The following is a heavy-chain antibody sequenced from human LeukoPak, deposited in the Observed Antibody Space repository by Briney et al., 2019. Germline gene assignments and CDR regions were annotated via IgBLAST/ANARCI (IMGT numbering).Heavy chain of an antibody. J-gene: IGHJ3*02. Sequence: SETLSLTCTVSGDSISSYYWSWIRQPPGKGLEWIGYIYYSGSTNYNPSFKSRVTISVDTSKNQFSLKLSSVTAADTAVYYCASWELSYDAFDIWGQGTMVTVSS. V-gene: IGHV4-59*01. CDR2: IYYSGST. CDR3: ASWELSYDAFDI. CDR1: GDSISSYY. D-gene: IGHD1-26*01.